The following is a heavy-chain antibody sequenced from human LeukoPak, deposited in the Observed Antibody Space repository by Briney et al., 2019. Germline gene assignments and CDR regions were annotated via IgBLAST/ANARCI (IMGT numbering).Heavy chain of an antibody. V-gene: IGHV4-34*01. CDR1: GGSFSGYY. J-gene: IGHJ5*02. Sequence: SETLSLTCAVYGGSFSGYYWSWIRQPPGKGLEWIGEINHSGSTNHNPSLKSRVTISVDTSKNQFSLKLSSVTAADTAVYYCARLGNRQLWFNWFDPWGQGTLVTVSS. D-gene: IGHD5-18*01. CDR3: ARLGNRQLWFNWFDP. CDR2: INHSGST.